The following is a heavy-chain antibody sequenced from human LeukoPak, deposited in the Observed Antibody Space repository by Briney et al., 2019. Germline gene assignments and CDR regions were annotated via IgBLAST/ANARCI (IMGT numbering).Heavy chain of an antibody. J-gene: IGHJ6*03. D-gene: IGHD2-2*01. CDR3: ARASSSTSAYYYYYMDV. V-gene: IGHV1-69*13. CDR1: GGTFSSYA. Sequence: ASVKVSCKASGGTFSSYAISWVRQAPGQGLEWMGGIIPIFGTANYAQKFQGRVTITADESTSTAYMELSSLRSEDTAVYYCARASSSTSAYYYYYMDVWGKGTTVTISS. CDR2: IIPIFGTA.